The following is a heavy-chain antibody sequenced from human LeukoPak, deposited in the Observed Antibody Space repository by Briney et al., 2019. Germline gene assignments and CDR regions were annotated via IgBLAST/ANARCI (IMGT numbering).Heavy chain of an antibody. CDR2: IYYSGST. CDR3: ARARSAYSSGYFTQWVFDY. CDR1: GGSISSGGYY. J-gene: IGHJ4*02. V-gene: IGHV4-31*03. Sequence: PSETLSLTCTVSGGSISSGGYYWSWIRQHPGKGLEWIGYIYYSGSTNYNPSLKSRVTISVDTSKNQFSLKLSSVTAADTAVYYCARARSAYSSGYFTQWVFDYWGQGTLVTVSS. D-gene: IGHD3-22*01.